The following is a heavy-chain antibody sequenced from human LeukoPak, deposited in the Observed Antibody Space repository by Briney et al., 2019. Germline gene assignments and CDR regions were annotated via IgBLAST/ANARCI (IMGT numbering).Heavy chain of an antibody. CDR1: GFTFSSYW. CDR3: ARGTTGTTAEFDY. V-gene: IGHV3-74*01. CDR2: INSDGSST. Sequence: GGSLRLSCAASGFTFSSYWMHWVRQAPGKGLVWVSRINSDGSSTSYADSVKGRFTISRDNAKNTLYLQMNSLRAEDAAVYYCARGTTGTTAEFDYWGQGTLVTVSS. J-gene: IGHJ4*02. D-gene: IGHD1-1*01.